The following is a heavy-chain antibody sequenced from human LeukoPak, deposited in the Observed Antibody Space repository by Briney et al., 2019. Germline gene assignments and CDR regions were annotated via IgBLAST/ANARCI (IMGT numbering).Heavy chain of an antibody. J-gene: IGHJ3*01. CDR2: INNSSSTI. CDR3: VRDKGYAFDF. Sequence: GGSLRLSCTASGFTFSTYSMNWVRQAPGKGLEWVSYINNSSSTIYYADSVKGRFTISSDNAENSLYLQMNSPRVEDTAIYYCVRDKGYAFDFWGQGTMVTVSS. CDR1: GFTFSTYS. V-gene: IGHV3-48*01.